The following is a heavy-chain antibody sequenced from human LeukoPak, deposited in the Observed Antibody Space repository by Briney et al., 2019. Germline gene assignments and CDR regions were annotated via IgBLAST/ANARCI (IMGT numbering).Heavy chain of an antibody. CDR2: INPDSGGT. V-gene: IGHV1-2*02. Sequence: ASVKVSCKPSGYTFTGYYMHWVRQAPGQGLEWMGWINPDSGGTNYAQKFQGRVTMTRDTSISTAYMELSRLRSDDTAVYYCARDHFGELNFDYWGQGTLVTVSS. CDR3: ARDHFGELNFDY. J-gene: IGHJ4*02. CDR1: GYTFTGYY. D-gene: IGHD3-10*01.